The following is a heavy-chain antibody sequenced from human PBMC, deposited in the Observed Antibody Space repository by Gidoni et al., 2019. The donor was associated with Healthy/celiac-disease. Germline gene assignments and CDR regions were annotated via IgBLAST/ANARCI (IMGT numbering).Heavy chain of an antibody. CDR1: GGSISSGGYY. Sequence: QVQLQESGPGLVKPSQTLSLTCTVSGGSISSGGYYWSWSRQHPGKGLEWIGYIYYSGSTYYNPSLKSRVTISVDTSKNQFSLKLSSVTAADTAVYYCARVLSDTDYDFWSGYYIRYYFDYWGQGTLVTVSS. V-gene: IGHV4-31*03. CDR2: IYYSGST. D-gene: IGHD3-3*01. CDR3: ARVLSDTDYDFWSGYYIRYYFDY. J-gene: IGHJ4*02.